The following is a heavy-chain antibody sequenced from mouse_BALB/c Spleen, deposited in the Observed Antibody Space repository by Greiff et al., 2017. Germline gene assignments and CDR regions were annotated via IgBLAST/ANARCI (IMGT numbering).Heavy chain of an antibody. J-gene: IGHJ3*01. V-gene: IGHV1S126*01. Sequence: QVQLKQSGPQLVRPGASVKISCKASGYSFTSYWMHWVKQRPGQGLEWIGMIDPSDSETRLNQKFKDKATLTVDKSSSTAYMQLSSPTSEDSAVYYFAQLTGSWFAYWGQGTLVTVSA. CDR1: GYSFTSYW. CDR2: IDPSDSET. CDR3: AQLTGSWFAY. D-gene: IGHD4-1*01.